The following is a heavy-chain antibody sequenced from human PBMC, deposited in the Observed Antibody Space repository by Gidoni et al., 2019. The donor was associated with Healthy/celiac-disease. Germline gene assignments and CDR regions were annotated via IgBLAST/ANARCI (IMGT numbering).Heavy chain of an antibody. J-gene: IGHJ3*02. V-gene: IGHV1-3*01. CDR3: ARVSYNWNDGGAFDI. CDR1: GCTFTSYA. D-gene: IGHD1-20*01. CDR2: INAGNGNT. Sequence: QVQLVQSGAEVKKPGAPVTVSCKASGCTFTSYAMHWVRQAPGQRLEWMGWINAGNGNTKYSQKFQGRVTITRDTSASTAYMELSSLRSEDTAVYYCARVSYNWNDGGAFDIWGQGTMVTVSS.